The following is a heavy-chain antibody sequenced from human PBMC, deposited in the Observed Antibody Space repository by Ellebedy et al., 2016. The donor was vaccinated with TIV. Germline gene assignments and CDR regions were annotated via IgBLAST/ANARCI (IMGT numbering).Heavy chain of an antibody. CDR2: IYPGDSDT. CDR1: GYSFARYW. V-gene: IGHV5-51*01. Sequence: GESLKISCKGSGYSFARYWIGWVRQMPGKGLEWVAVIYPGDSDTRYSPSFRGQVTISADKSITTAYLQWSSLRASDTAVYYCVRLMDVTATGVTYYFDYWGQGSRVTVSS. J-gene: IGHJ4*02. D-gene: IGHD3-9*01. CDR3: VRLMDVTATGVTYYFDY.